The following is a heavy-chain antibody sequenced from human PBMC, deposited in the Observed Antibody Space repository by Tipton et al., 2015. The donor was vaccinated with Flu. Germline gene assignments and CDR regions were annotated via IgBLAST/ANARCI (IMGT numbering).Heavy chain of an antibody. CDR1: GGSISNSRFY. CDR2: IYHSGSA. Sequence: TLSLTCTVSGGSISNSRFYWGWIRQPPGKGLEWIGSIYHSGSAYYSVSLESRVTISVDTSKNQFSLKLTSVTAADTAVYYCATLVPAAINYDMDVWGQGTTVTVSS. CDR3: ATLVPAAINYDMDV. D-gene: IGHD2-2*01. V-gene: IGHV4-39*01. J-gene: IGHJ6*02.